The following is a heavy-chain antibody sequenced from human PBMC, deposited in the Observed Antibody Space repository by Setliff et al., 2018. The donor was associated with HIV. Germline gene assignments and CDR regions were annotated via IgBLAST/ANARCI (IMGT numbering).Heavy chain of an antibody. CDR3: ARGDSSGWYKRANYFDY. J-gene: IGHJ4*02. V-gene: IGHV4-59*01. D-gene: IGHD6-19*01. CDR1: GGSISSYY. CDR2: IYYSGST. Sequence: SETLSLTCTVSGGSISSYYWSWIRQPPGKGLEWIGYIYYSGSTNYNPSLKSRVTISVDTSKNQFSLKLSSVTAADTAVYYCARGDSSGWYKRANYFDYWSLRLSWSPSPQ.